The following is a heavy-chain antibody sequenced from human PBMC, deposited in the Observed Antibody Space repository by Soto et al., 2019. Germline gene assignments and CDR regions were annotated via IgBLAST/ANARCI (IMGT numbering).Heavy chain of an antibody. J-gene: IGHJ6*02. Sequence: GGSLRLSCAASGCPFTSYNMNWVRQAPGKGLEWVSYISDISSTIYYADSVKGRFTISRDNAKNSLYLQMNSLRAEDTAVYYCARDNYDFWSGYLDERYYYYYGMDVWGQGTTVTVSS. V-gene: IGHV3-48*04. CDR1: GCPFTSYN. CDR3: ARDNYDFWSGYLDERYYYYYGMDV. D-gene: IGHD3-3*01. CDR2: ISDISSTI.